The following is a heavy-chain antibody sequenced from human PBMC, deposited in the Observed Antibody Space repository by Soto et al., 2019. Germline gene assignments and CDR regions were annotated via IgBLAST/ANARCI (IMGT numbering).Heavy chain of an antibody. CDR2: MNPNSGNT. CDR1: GYTFTSYD. V-gene: IGHV1-8*01. D-gene: IGHD5-12*01. CDR3: ARDGSGGYAPPGTGYMDV. J-gene: IGHJ6*03. Sequence: QVQLVQSGAEVKKPGASVKVSCKASGYTFTSYDLNWVRQATGQGLEWMGWMNPNSGNTGYAQKVQGRVTMTRNTSISTAYMELSSLRSEDTAVYYCARDGSGGYAPPGTGYMDVWGKGTTVTVSS.